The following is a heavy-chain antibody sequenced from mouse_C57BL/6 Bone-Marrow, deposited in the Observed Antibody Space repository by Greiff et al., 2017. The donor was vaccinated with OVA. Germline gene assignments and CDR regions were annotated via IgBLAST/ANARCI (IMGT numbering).Heavy chain of an antibody. D-gene: IGHD2-1*01. CDR1: GYAFTNYL. J-gene: IGHJ4*01. Sequence: QVQLQQSGAELVRPGTSVKVSCKASGYAFTNYLIEWVKQRPGQGLEWIGVINPGSGGTNYNEKFKGKATLTADKSSSTAYMQLSSLTSEDSAVYFCARWGYYVSRDYWGQGTSVTVSS. CDR2: INPGSGGT. V-gene: IGHV1-54*01. CDR3: ARWGYYVSRDY.